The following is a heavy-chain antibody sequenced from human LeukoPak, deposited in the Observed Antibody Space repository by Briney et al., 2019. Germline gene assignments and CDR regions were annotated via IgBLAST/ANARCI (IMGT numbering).Heavy chain of an antibody. D-gene: IGHD5-12*01. J-gene: IGHJ6*02. V-gene: IGHV1-18*01. CDR2: ISAYNGNT. CDR3: ARDSGYDFSSYYYYYGMDV. Sequence: GASVKVSCKASGYTFTSYGISWVRQAPGQGLEWMGWISAYNGNTNYAQKLQGRVTMTTDTSTSTAYMELRSLRSDDTAVYYCARDSGYDFSSYYYYYGMDVWGQGTTVTVSS. CDR1: GYTFTSYG.